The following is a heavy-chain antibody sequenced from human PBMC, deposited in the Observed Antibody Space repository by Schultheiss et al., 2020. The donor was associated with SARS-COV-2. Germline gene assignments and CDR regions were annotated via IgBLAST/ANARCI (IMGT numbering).Heavy chain of an antibody. CDR3: ASNRQLSHRGYRYGFYY. CDR1: GGSISSYY. Sequence: SETLSLTCTVSGGSISSYYWSWIRQPPGKGLEWIGYIYYSGSTNYNPSLKSRVTISVDTSKNQFSLKLSSVTAADTAVYYCASNRQLSHRGYRYGFYYWGQGTLVTVSS. J-gene: IGHJ4*02. V-gene: IGHV4-59*12. D-gene: IGHD5-18*01. CDR2: IYYSGST.